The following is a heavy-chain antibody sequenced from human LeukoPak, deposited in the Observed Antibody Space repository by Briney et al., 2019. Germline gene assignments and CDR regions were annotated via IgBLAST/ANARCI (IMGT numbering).Heavy chain of an antibody. Sequence: SETLSLTCSVSGGSISSLYWSWIRQPPGKGLEWIGYIYFRGSTNYNPSLKSRVTISVDTSKNQFSLKLSSVTAADTAVYYCARLDSSGWYYFDFWGQGTLVTVSS. CDR1: GGSISSLY. CDR2: IYFRGST. J-gene: IGHJ4*02. V-gene: IGHV4-59*01. CDR3: ARLDSSGWYYFDF. D-gene: IGHD6-19*01.